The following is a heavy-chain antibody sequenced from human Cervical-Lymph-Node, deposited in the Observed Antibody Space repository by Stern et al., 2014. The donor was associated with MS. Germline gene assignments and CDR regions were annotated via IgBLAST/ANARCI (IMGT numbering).Heavy chain of an antibody. CDR2: IYPGDSDT. CDR3: ARHTAGDWYFDL. Sequence: EVQLVESGAEVKKPGEALKISCKGFGYNFDTYWIGWVRQMPGKGLEWMGTIYPGDSDTRYSPSFQGQVTISADKSISTAYLQWSSLKASDTAMYYCARHTAGDWYFDLWGRGTLITVSS. CDR1: GYNFDTYW. V-gene: IGHV5-51*01. J-gene: IGHJ2*01. D-gene: IGHD5-18*01.